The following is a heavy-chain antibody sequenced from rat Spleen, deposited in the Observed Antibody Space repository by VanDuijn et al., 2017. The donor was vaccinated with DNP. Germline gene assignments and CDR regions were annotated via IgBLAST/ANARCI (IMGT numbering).Heavy chain of an antibody. CDR3: TTWGWLLGLDA. Sequence: EVQLVESGGGLVQPGRSLKLSCAASGFPFGDFYMAWVRQAPKKGLEWVATIASSNNRTYYPDSVRGRFTISRDNAKSSLYLQMNSLKSEDTAIYYCTTWGWLLGLDAWGQGTSVTVSS. J-gene: IGHJ4*01. CDR2: IASSNNRT. D-gene: IGHD1-12*03. V-gene: IGHV5-20*01. CDR1: GFPFGDFY.